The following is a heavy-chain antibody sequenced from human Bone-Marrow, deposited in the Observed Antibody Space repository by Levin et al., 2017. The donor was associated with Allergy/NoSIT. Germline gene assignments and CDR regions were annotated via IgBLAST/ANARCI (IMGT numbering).Heavy chain of an antibody. CDR3: AREDGSTIDY. CDR1: GGSISSGGYY. J-gene: IGHJ4*02. V-gene: IGHV4-31*03. D-gene: IGHD1/OR15-1a*01. CDR2: IYYSGNT. Sequence: SETLSLTCTVSGGSISSGGYYWSWVRQQPGKGLEWIGYIYYSGNTYYNPSLKSRVMISVDTSKNQFSLKVSSVTAADTAVYYCAREDGSTIDYWGQGILVTVSS.